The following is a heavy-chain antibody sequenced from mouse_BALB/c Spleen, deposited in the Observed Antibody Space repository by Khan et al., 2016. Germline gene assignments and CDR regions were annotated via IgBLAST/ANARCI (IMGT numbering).Heavy chain of an antibody. J-gene: IGHJ4*01. Sequence: QVQLQQSGAELVRPGTSVKVSCKASGYAFTNYLIEWVKQRPGQGLEWIGVINPGSGGTNYNEKFKGKATLTADKSSSTAYMQLSSLTSDDSAVYFCGRYDGYYYAMDYWGQGTSVTVSS. V-gene: IGHV1-54*01. D-gene: IGHD2-3*01. CDR3: GRYDGYYYAMDY. CDR2: INPGSGGT. CDR1: GYAFTNYL.